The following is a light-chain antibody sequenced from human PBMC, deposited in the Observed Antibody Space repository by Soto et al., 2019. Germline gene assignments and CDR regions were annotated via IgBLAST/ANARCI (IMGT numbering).Light chain of an antibody. Sequence: DIQMTQSPSSLSASVGDRVTITCQASQNIKIYLNWYQQKSGEAPRLVIYDGTALETGVPSRFSGSGSATHFTLTITSLQPEDFATYFCQHYYNLPITFGGGTRV. CDR2: DGT. V-gene: IGKV1-33*01. J-gene: IGKJ4*01. CDR1: QNIKIY. CDR3: QHYYNLPIT.